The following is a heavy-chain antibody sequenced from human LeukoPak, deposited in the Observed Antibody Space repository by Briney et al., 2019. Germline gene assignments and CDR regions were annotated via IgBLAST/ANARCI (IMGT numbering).Heavy chain of an antibody. CDR3: ARRGIATRTSLFDY. Sequence: SETLSLTCTVSGGSISSSSYYWGWIRQPPGKGLEWTGSIYYSGSTYYNPSLKSRVTISVDTSKNQFSLKLSSVTAADTAVYYCARRGIATRTSLFDYWGQGTLVTVSS. D-gene: IGHD6-6*01. CDR2: IYYSGST. J-gene: IGHJ4*02. V-gene: IGHV4-39*01. CDR1: GGSISSSSYY.